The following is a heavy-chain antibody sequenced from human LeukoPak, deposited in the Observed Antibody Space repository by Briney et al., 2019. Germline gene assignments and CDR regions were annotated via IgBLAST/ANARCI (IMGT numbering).Heavy chain of an antibody. Sequence: SETLSLTCTVSGGSISSYYWSWIRQPPGKGLEWIGYIYTSGSTNYDPSLKSRVTISVDTSKNQFSLKLSSVTAADTAVYYCARDYGSGSYDAFDIWGQGTMVTVSS. CDR3: ARDYGSGSYDAFDI. V-gene: IGHV4-4*09. J-gene: IGHJ3*02. CDR1: GGSISSYY. CDR2: IYTSGST. D-gene: IGHD3-10*01.